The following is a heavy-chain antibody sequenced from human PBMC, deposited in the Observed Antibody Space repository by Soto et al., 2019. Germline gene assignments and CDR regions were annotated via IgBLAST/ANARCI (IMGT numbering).Heavy chain of an antibody. Sequence: SVKVSCKASGGTFSSYVISWVRQAPGQGLEWMGGIIPIFGTANYAQKFQGRVTITADKSTSTAYMELSSLRSEDTAVYYCAWSLLGYGSSTSCYTPKPNPFDYWGQGTMVTVSS. CDR3: AWSLLGYGSSTSCYTPKPNPFDY. CDR2: IIPIFGTA. J-gene: IGHJ4*03. V-gene: IGHV1-69*06. D-gene: IGHD2-2*02. CDR1: GGTFSSYV.